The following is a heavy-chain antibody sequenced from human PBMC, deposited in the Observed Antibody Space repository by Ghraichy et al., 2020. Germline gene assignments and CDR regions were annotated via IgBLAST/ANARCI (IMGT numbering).Heavy chain of an antibody. CDR3: ASPSYEGRFFAADYYYYYGMDV. V-gene: IGHV1-69*13. J-gene: IGHJ6*02. CDR2: IIPIFGTA. D-gene: IGHD3-3*01. Sequence: SVKVSCKASGGTFSSYAISWVRQAPGQGLEWMGGIIPIFGTANYAQKFQGRVTITADESTSTAYMELSSLRSEDTAVYYCASPSYEGRFFAADYYYYYGMDVWGQGTTVTVSS. CDR1: GGTFSSYA.